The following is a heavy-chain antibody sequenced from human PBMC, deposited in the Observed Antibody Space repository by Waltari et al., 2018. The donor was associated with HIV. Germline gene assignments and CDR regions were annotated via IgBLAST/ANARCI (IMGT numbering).Heavy chain of an antibody. CDR3: ARGPRPSTVTAPGWYFDL. Sequence: QVDLHQWGTGLLKPSATLSRTCAVYGRSFTGPYCSLIRETPGEGLQWIGEMNDRGKSNYNPTLKSRAVMTIDPSKKQFSLKFKSVTAADTGVYYCARGPRPSTVTAPGWYFDLWGRGTLVTVSS. CDR2: MNDRGKS. J-gene: IGHJ2*01. CDR1: GRSFTGPY. D-gene: IGHD2-21*02. V-gene: IGHV4-34*01.